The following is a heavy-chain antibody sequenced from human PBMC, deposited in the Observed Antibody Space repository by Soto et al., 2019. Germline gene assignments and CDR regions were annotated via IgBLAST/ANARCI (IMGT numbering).Heavy chain of an antibody. J-gene: IGHJ5*02. CDR2: INHSGST. CDR1: GGSFSGYY. D-gene: IGHD6-13*01. V-gene: IGHV4-34*01. CDR3: ARGGGIAAAHNWFDP. Sequence: SETLSLTCAVYGGSFSGYYWSWIRQPPGKGLEWIGEINHSGSTNYNPSLKSRVTISVDTSKNQFSLKLSSVTAADTAVYYCARGGGIAAAHNWFDPWGQGTLVTVSS.